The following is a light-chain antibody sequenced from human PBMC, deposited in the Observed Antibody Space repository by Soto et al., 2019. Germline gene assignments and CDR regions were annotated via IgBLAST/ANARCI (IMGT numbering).Light chain of an antibody. V-gene: IGKV1-39*01. CDR1: RTINTY. J-gene: IGKJ4*01. Sequence: DVRMTQSPSSLSASVGDTITITCRARRTINTYLNWIQQKRGEPPRLLIYGATPLHDGVPSRFSGSGSGADVTLTISGLQPEDFASYHCQQTYSDISFGGGTKV. CDR2: GAT. CDR3: QQTYSDIS.